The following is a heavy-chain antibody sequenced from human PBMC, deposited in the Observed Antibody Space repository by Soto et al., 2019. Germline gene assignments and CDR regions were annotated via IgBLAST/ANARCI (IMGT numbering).Heavy chain of an antibody. D-gene: IGHD6-13*01. J-gene: IGHJ6*03. CDR1: GGSFSGYY. V-gene: IGHV4-34*01. CDR2: INHSGST. CDR3: ARGAAAAGYYYYYYMDV. Sequence: SETLSLTCAVYGGSFSGYYWSWIRQPPGKGLEWIGEINHSGSTNYNPSLKSRVTISVDTSKNQFSLKLSSVTAADTAVYYCARGAAAAGYYYYYYMDVWGKGTTVTVSS.